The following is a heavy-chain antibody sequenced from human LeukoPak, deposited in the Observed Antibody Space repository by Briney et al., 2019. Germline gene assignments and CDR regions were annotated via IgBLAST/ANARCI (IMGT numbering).Heavy chain of an antibody. Sequence: SETLSLTCTVSGGSIGSSYYYWGWLRQPPGRGREWYVCICYSGSTYYNPSLKSRVTISEDTAQNQFTLKSNTVTAAATSVYYCARRIDLAGSTFDYWGQGALVTVSP. CDR3: ARRIDLAGSTFDY. J-gene: IGHJ4*02. D-gene: IGHD3-9*01. CDR2: ICYSGST. CDR1: GGSIGSSYYY. V-gene: IGHV4-39*01.